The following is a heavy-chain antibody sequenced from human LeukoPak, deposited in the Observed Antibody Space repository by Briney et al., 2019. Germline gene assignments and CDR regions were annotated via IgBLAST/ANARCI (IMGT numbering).Heavy chain of an antibody. CDR2: TYTSGST. V-gene: IGHV4-4*07. CDR1: GGSISSYY. J-gene: IGHJ5*02. Sequence: SETLSLTCTVSGGSISSYYWSWIRQPAGKGLEWIGRTYTSGSTNYNPSLKSRVTMSVDMSKNQFSLKVTSVTAADTAMYYCANLGGCAWGQGTLVTVSS. D-gene: IGHD3-16*01. CDR3: ANLGGCA.